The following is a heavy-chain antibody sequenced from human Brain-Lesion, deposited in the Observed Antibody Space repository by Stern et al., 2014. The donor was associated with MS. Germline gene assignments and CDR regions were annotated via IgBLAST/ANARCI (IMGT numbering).Heavy chain of an antibody. V-gene: IGHV4-61*02. CDR2: LHASGST. D-gene: IGHD5-18*01. Sequence: QVQLQESGPGLVKPSQTLSVTCTVSGDSISRDNYFWSWIRQAAGKRLEWIGRLHASGSTFYNPSLKSRVTISVDPSKTQFSLKLNSVTAEDTAVYYCARASAPLYSGNWFDSWGQGTLVSVSS. CDR3: ARASAPLYSGNWFDS. CDR1: GDSISRDNYF. J-gene: IGHJ5*01.